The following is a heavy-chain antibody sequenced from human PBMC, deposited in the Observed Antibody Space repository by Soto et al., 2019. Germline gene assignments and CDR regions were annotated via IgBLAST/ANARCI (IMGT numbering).Heavy chain of an antibody. Sequence: PGGSLRLSCAASGFTLSTYRMTWVRQAPGQGLEWVSSISSSSYYIHYADSVKGRSTISRDSAKNSVYLQLNSLRAEDTAVYYCAREKEDEGSSSLRVYYGMDAWRQGTTVTVSS. CDR1: GFTLSTYR. J-gene: IGHJ6*02. D-gene: IGHD6-6*01. V-gene: IGHV3-21*01. CDR2: ISSSSYYI. CDR3: AREKEDEGSSSLRVYYGMDA.